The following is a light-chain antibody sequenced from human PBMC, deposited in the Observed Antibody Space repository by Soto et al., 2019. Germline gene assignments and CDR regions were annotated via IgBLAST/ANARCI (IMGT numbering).Light chain of an antibody. V-gene: IGKV1-39*01. Sequence: DIQMTQSPSSLSASVGDRVTITCRASQSISNYLNWYKQKPGKAPKLLMFAASSLQSGVSSRFSGGGSGTDFTLTISSLQTEDFAPYYCQQSYSTPRTFGQGTKVEIK. CDR2: AAS. CDR1: QSISNY. J-gene: IGKJ1*01. CDR3: QQSYSTPRT.